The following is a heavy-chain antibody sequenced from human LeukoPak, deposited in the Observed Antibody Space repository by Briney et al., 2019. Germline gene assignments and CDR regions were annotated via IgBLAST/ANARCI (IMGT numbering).Heavy chain of an antibody. CDR3: ARRRKITMVRGVIITAFDY. V-gene: IGHV4-61*05. J-gene: IGHJ4*02. CDR2: FYYSGST. Sequence: PSETLSLTCTVSSGSISTSNYYWSWIRQPPGKGLEWIGYFYYSGSTNYNPSLKSRVTISVDTSKNQFSLKLSSVTAADTAVYYCARRRKITMVRGVIITAFDYWGQGTLVTVSS. CDR1: SGSISTSNYY. D-gene: IGHD3-10*01.